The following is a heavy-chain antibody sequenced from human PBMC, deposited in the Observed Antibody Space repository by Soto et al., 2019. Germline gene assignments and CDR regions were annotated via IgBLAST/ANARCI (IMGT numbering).Heavy chain of an antibody. D-gene: IGHD1-26*01. CDR2: INSVSGGA. CDR1: GDTHNIYF. Sequence: QVQLVQSGAEVKQPGASVRVSCKASGDTHNIYFIHWLRQDPGQGLEWMGWINSVSGGANYAPSFQGRVAMTRDRPSATTFMELSRLRSDDTAVYYCARVGSYYAHWGQGTLVTVSS. CDR3: ARVGSYYAH. V-gene: IGHV1-2*02. J-gene: IGHJ4*02.